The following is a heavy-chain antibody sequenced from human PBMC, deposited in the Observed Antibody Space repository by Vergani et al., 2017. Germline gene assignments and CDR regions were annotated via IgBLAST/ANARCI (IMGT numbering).Heavy chain of an antibody. Sequence: EVELVQSGPEMRKPGESLQISCKGSEYSFGNYWIGWVSQMPGKGLEWMGIIYPADSDTRYSPSFQGQVTISADKSISTAFLQWDSLKASDTALYYCARHTTYTDSWGQGTLVTVSS. V-gene: IGHV5-51*01. J-gene: IGHJ4*02. CDR3: ARHTTYTDS. CDR2: IYPADSDT. CDR1: EYSFGNYW. D-gene: IGHD1-1*01.